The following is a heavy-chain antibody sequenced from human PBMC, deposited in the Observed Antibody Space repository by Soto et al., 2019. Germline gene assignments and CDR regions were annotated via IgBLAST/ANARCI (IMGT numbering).Heavy chain of an antibody. CDR3: ARHCLFRVGIPAAAYGMEV. CDR2: IFYSGTT. V-gene: IGHV4-61*01. J-gene: IGHJ6*02. D-gene: IGHD6-13*01. CDR1: GGSVNSGSYF. Sequence: SETLSLTCTVSGGSVNSGSYFWSWILQPPGRGLEWIGNIFYSGTTKYNPSLKSRVTMSVDTSKNQFSLELDSATAADTAVYYCARHCLFRVGIPAAAYGMEVWAQGTAVTVSS.